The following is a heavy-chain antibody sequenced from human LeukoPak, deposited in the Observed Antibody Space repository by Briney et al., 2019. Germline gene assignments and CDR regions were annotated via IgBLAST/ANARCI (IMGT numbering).Heavy chain of an antibody. D-gene: IGHD5-18*01. CDR1: GGSISSSSYY. V-gene: IGHV4-39*01. Sequence: SETLSLTCTVSGGSISSSSYYWGWSRQPPGKGLEWIGSIYYSGSTYYNPSLKSRVTISVDTSKNQFSLKLSSVTAADTAVYYCARPGKQLWSNFDYWGQGTLVTVSS. J-gene: IGHJ4*02. CDR3: ARPGKQLWSNFDY. CDR2: IYYSGST.